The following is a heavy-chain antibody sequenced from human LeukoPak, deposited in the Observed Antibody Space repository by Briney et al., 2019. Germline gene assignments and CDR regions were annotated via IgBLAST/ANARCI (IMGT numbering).Heavy chain of an antibody. CDR2: IKQDGSEK. Sequence: GGSLRLSCAASGFTFTSYWMSWVRQAPGKGLEWVANIKQDGSEKYYVDSVKGRFTISRDNTKNSLYLQMNSLGAEDTAVYYCARELRYFDWLFPTTNWFDPWGQGTLVTVSS. J-gene: IGHJ5*02. CDR3: ARELRYFDWLFPTTNWFDP. CDR1: GFTFTSYW. D-gene: IGHD3-9*01. V-gene: IGHV3-7*01.